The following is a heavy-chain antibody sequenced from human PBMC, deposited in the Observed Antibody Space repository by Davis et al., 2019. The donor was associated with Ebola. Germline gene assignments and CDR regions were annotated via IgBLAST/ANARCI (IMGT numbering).Heavy chain of an antibody. CDR1: GYTFTGFY. V-gene: IGHV1-46*01. CDR3: ALERELLSRFDS. J-gene: IGHJ5*01. CDR2: ITPSGGST. D-gene: IGHD1-7*01. Sequence: ASVKVSCKASGYTFTGFYMHWVRQAPGQGLEWMGIITPSGGSTSYAEKFQGRVTMTKDTSTSTAYMELNNLSSEDTAVYYCALERELLSRFDSWGQGTLVTVSS.